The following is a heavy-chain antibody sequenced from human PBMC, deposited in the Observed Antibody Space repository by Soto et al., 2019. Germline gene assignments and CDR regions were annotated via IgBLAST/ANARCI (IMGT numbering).Heavy chain of an antibody. CDR3: ARIRSGSGWYGNDAFDI. Sequence: SGPTLVNPTQTLTLTCTFSGFSLSTSGMCVSWIRQPPGKALEWLARIDWDDDKYYSTSLKTRLTISKDTSKNQVVLTMTNMDPVDTATYYCARIRSGSGWYGNDAFDIWGQGTMVTVSS. CDR1: GFSLSTSGMC. J-gene: IGHJ3*02. D-gene: IGHD6-19*01. CDR2: IDWDDDK. V-gene: IGHV2-70*11.